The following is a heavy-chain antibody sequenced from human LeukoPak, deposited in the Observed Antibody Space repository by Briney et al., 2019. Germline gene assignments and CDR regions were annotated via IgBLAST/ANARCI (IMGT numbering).Heavy chain of an antibody. CDR1: GGSISSYY. CDR2: IYYSGST. CDR3: ARSYSGYDYERWLQVNDAFDI. Sequence: SETLYLTCTVSGGSISSYYWSWIRQPPGKGLEWIGYIYYSGSTNYNPSLKSRVTISVDTSKNQFSLKLSSVTAADTAVYYCARSYSGYDYERWLQVNDAFDIWGQGTMVTVSS. V-gene: IGHV4-59*08. J-gene: IGHJ3*02. D-gene: IGHD5-12*01.